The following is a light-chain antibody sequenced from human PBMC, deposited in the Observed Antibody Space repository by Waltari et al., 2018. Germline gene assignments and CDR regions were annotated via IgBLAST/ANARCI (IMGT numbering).Light chain of an antibody. V-gene: IGKV1-33*01. Sequence: DIQLTPSPSSLSASVWDRVTITCQSCQDISNFLNWYQQKTGKAPKALIYDVPQLETGVPARFSGSGSGTEFTLIINSLQPEDIGTYYCQQYYSLPSTFGGGTKGEIQ. CDR3: QQYYSLPST. CDR1: QDISNF. CDR2: DVP. J-gene: IGKJ4*01.